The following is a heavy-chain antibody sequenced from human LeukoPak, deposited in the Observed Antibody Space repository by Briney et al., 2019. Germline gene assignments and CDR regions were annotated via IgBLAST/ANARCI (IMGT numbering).Heavy chain of an antibody. CDR3: ARVSSSWLLPKY. D-gene: IGHD6-13*01. CDR2: FYYTGST. V-gene: IGHV4-59*01. Sequence: PSETLSLTCTVSGGSISSYYWSWIRQPPGKGLEWLGYFYYTGSTNYNPSLESRVTMSVDTSNNQFSLKLSSVTAADTAVYYCARVSSSWLLPKYWGQGTLVTVSS. CDR1: GGSISSYY. J-gene: IGHJ4*02.